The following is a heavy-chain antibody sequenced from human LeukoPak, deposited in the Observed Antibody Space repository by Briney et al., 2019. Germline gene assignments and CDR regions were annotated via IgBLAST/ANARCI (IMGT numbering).Heavy chain of an antibody. CDR1: GYTFTSYY. CDR3: ARDRITGSGFDY. D-gene: IGHD1-20*01. V-gene: IGHV1-46*03. J-gene: IGHJ4*02. Sequence: APVKVPCKASGYTFTSYYMHWVRQAPGQGLEWMGIINPSGGSTSYAQKFQGRVTMTRDTSTSTVYMELSSLRSEDTAVYYCARDRITGSGFDYWGQGTLVTVSS. CDR2: INPSGGST.